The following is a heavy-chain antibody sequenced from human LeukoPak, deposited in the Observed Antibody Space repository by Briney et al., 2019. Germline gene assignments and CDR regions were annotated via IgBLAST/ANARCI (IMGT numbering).Heavy chain of an antibody. CDR1: GGSFSGCY. CDR2: INHSGST. Sequence: SETLSLTCAVYGGSFSGCYWSWIRQPPGKGLEWIGEINHSGSTNYNPSLKSRVTISVDTSKNQFSLKLSSVTAADTAVYYCARVQQWPHWYFDLWGRGTLVTVSS. J-gene: IGHJ2*01. V-gene: IGHV4-34*01. D-gene: IGHD6-19*01. CDR3: ARVQQWPHWYFDL.